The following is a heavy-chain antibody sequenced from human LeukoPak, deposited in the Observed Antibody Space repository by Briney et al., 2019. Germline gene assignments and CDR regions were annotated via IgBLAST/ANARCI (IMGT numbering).Heavy chain of an antibody. CDR2: FDPEDGET. J-gene: IGHJ4*02. D-gene: IGHD5-24*01. CDR3: ATTERWPYFDY. Sequence: ASVKVSCKLSGYTLTELSVHWVRQAPGKGLEWMGGFDPEDGETIYAQKFQGRVTMTEDTSTDTAYMDLSSLRSEDTALYYCATTERWPYFDYWGQGTLVTVSS. CDR1: GYTLTELS. V-gene: IGHV1-24*01.